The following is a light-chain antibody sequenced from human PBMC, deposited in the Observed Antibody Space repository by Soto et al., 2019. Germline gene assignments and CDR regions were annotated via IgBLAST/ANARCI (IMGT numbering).Light chain of an antibody. Sequence: DIVMTQSPDSLAVSLGERATINCKSSQSVLYSSNNKNYLNWYQQKPGKAPKLLIFSASGLQSGVPSRFSGSGSGTEFTLTISSLQPDDFATYYCQQYNSYWTFGQGTKV. CDR2: SAS. V-gene: IGKV4-1*01. CDR1: QSVLYSSNNKNY. J-gene: IGKJ1*01. CDR3: QQYNSYWT.